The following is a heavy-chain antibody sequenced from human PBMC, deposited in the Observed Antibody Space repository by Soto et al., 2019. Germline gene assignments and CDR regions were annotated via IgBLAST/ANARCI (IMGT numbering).Heavy chain of an antibody. J-gene: IGHJ4*02. D-gene: IGHD3-10*01. Sequence: EVQLVESGGGLVQPGGSLRLSCAASGFTFSSYEMNWVRQAPGKGLEWVSHIRSSDSTIYYADSVKGRFTISRDNAKKSLYLQMNSLRVEDTAVYYCARFGTDMLRGVFDYWGQGTLVTVSS. CDR3: ARFGTDMLRGVFDY. V-gene: IGHV3-48*03. CDR1: GFTFSSYE. CDR2: IRSSDSTI.